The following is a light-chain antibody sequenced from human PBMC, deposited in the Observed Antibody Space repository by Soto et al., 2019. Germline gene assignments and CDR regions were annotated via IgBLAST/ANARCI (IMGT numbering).Light chain of an antibody. CDR1: SSNIGSNY. J-gene: IGLJ3*02. CDR2: RNN. Sequence: QPVLTQPPSASGTPGQRVTISCSGSSSNIGSNYVYWYQQLPGTAPKLLIYRNNQRPSGVPDRFSGSKSGTSAFLAISGLRSEDEADYYCAAWDDSLSGWVFGGGTKLTVL. CDR3: AAWDDSLSGWV. V-gene: IGLV1-47*01.